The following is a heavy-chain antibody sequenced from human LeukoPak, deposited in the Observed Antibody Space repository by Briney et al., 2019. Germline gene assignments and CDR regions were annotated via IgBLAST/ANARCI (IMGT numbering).Heavy chain of an antibody. CDR1: GYTFTSYY. CDR3: ATEYGDH. Sequence: ASVKVSCKASGYTFTSYYMHWVRQAPGQGLEWMGIINPSGGSTSYAQKFQGRVTITRNTSISTAYMELSSLRSEDTAVYYCATEYGDHWGQGTLVTVSS. CDR2: INPSGGST. D-gene: IGHD2/OR15-2a*01. J-gene: IGHJ4*02. V-gene: IGHV1-46*01.